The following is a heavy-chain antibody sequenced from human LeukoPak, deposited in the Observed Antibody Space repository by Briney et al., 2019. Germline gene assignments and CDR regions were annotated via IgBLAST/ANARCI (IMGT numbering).Heavy chain of an antibody. J-gene: IGHJ5*02. V-gene: IGHV4-4*07. CDR1: GGSISSYY. Sequence: SETLSLTCTVSGGSISSYYWSWIRQPAGKGLEWIGRIYISGSGSTNYNPSLKSRVTISVDTSKNQFSLKLSSATAADTAVYYCAVVVPAAISLKGWFDPWGQGTLVTVSS. CDR2: IYISGSGST. D-gene: IGHD2-2*01. CDR3: AVVVPAAISLKGWFDP.